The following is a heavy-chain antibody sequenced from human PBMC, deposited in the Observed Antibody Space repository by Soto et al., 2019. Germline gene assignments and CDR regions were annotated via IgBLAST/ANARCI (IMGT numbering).Heavy chain of an antibody. V-gene: IGHV3-9*01. Sequence: PGGSLRLSCAASGFTFDDHAMHWVRQIPGKGLEWVSGISWNDGFIAYADFAEGRFTISRDNAKNSLYLQMNSLRREDTALYYRVRDRVADRRGYFDSWGQGALVTVSS. CDR2: ISWNDGFI. CDR1: GFTFDDHA. J-gene: IGHJ4*02. D-gene: IGHD6-6*01. CDR3: VRDRVADRRGYFDS.